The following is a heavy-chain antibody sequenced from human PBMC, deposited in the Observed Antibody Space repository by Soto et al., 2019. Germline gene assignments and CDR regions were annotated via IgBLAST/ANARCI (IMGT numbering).Heavy chain of an antibody. CDR2: IYHSGST. CDR1: GGSISSGGYS. D-gene: IGHD5-12*01. Sequence: SETTSLTCAVSGGSISSGGYSWSWIRQPPGKGLEWIGYIYHSGSTYYNPSLKSRVTISVDRSKNQFSLKLSSVTAADTAVYYCASLSMVARRGFDYSGQGTLVTVSS. CDR3: ASLSMVARRGFDY. V-gene: IGHV4-30-2*01. J-gene: IGHJ4*02.